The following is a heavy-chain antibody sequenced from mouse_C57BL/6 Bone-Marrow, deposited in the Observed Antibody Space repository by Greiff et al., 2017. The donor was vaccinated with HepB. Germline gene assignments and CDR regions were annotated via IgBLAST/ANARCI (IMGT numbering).Heavy chain of an antibody. CDR1: GFTFSDYY. Sequence: EVHLVESEGGLVQPGSSMKLSCTASGFTFSDYYMAWVRQVPEKGLEWVANINYDGSSTYYLDSLKSRFIISRDNAKNILYLQMSSLKSEDTATYYCARHYGNYVAAWFAYWGQGTLVTVSA. V-gene: IGHV5-16*01. J-gene: IGHJ3*01. CDR3: ARHYGNYVAAWFAY. CDR2: INYDGSST. D-gene: IGHD2-1*01.